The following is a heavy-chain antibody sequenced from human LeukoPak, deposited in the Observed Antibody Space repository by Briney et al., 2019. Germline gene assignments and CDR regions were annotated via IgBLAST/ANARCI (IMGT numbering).Heavy chain of an antibody. J-gene: IGHJ6*02. CDR1: GGTFSSYG. CDR2: ISGYNGDT. D-gene: IGHD2-2*01. V-gene: IGHV1-18*01. Sequence: ASVKVSCKASGGTFSSYGISWVRQAPGQGLEWMGWISGYNGDTNSAQKLQDRVIISTDTSMTTASMELKSLTSDDTAVYYCARDGLYSSSRDGMDVWGQGTTVTVS. CDR3: ARDGLYSSSRDGMDV.